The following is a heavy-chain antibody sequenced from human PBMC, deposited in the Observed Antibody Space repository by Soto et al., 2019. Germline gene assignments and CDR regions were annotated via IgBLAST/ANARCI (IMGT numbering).Heavy chain of an antibody. CDR1: VGSATRVSFY. CDR3: ARSYGVANVRFEH. D-gene: IGHD3-3*01. J-gene: IGHJ4*01. V-gene: IGHV4-39*01. Sequence: PSDPLSLXCTVSVGSATRVSFYWRWLRQPPGKGREWIGLIYSSGSAYYNPSLKSRVTMSVDRSKNRFSLNLTSVTAADTAVYFCARSYGVANVRFEHCGHGGRVTVPS. CDR2: IYSSGSA.